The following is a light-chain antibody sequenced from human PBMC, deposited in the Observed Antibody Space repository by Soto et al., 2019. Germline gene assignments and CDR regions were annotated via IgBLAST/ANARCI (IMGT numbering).Light chain of an antibody. Sequence: EILMTQSPATLSVSPGETVTFSCRASRSVSNRLAWYQHKPGQPPRLLIYGTSNRATGIPARFSGSGSGTDFTLTISGLEPADLGVYYCQQRHNWPITFGQGTKVDIK. V-gene: IGKV3-11*01. CDR2: GTS. CDR3: QQRHNWPIT. CDR1: RSVSNR. J-gene: IGKJ1*01.